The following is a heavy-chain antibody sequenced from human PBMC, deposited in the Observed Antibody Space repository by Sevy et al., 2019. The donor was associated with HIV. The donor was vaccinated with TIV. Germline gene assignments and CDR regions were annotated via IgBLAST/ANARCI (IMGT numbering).Heavy chain of an antibody. D-gene: IGHD1-1*01. CDR3: ARQDPTYYYGMDV. Sequence: GESLKISCKGSGYSFTSYWIGWVRHMPGKGLEWMGIIYPGDSDTRYSPSFQGQVTISADKSINTAYLQWSSLKASDTAMYYCARQDPTYYYGMDVWGQGTTVTVSS. CDR2: IYPGDSDT. V-gene: IGHV5-51*01. CDR1: GYSFTSYW. J-gene: IGHJ6*02.